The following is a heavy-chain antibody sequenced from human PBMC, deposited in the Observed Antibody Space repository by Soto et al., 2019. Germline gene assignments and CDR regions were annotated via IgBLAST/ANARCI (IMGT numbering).Heavy chain of an antibody. V-gene: IGHV4-59*04. Sequence: SETLSLTCTVSGGAISFYNWNWIRQPPGKGLEWIGSIIHSGNTNYNPSLKSRVTMSVDTSKNQFSLKLSSVTAADTAVYYCARHSAEGSSWEFDYWGQGTQVTVPQ. D-gene: IGHD6-13*01. J-gene: IGHJ4*02. CDR2: IIHSGNT. CDR1: GGAISFYN. CDR3: ARHSAEGSSWEFDY.